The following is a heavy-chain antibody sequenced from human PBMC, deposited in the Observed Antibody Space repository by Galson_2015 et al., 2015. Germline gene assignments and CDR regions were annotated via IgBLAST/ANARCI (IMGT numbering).Heavy chain of an antibody. J-gene: IGHJ4*02. V-gene: IGHV3-21*01. CDR3: ARDGDYGGNFDY. D-gene: IGHD4-23*01. CDR2: ISSSSSYI. Sequence: SLRLSCAASGFTFSSYSMNWVRQAPGKGLEWVSSISSSSSYIYYADSVKGRFTISRDNAKNSLYLQMNSLRAEDTAVYYCARDGDYGGNFDYWGQGTLVTVSS. CDR1: GFTFSSYS.